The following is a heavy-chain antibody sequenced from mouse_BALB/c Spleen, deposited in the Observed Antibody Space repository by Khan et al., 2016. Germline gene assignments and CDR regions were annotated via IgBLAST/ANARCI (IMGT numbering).Heavy chain of an antibody. CDR1: GFDFSRYW. D-gene: IGHD1-1*01. J-gene: IGHJ3*01. CDR2: INPDSSTI. V-gene: IGHV4-1*02. CDR3: VSPFSTWVAY. Sequence: EVKLLESGGGLVQPGGSLKLSCVVSGFDFSRYWMSWVRQAPGKGLEWIGEINPDSSTINYTPSLKDKFIFSRDNAKRTQYLKLNKVSSEESDLYFCVSPFSTWVAYWGHWTLVTVSA.